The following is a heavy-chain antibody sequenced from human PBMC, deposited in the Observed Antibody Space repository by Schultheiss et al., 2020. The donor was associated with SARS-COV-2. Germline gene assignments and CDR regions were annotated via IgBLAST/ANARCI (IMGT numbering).Heavy chain of an antibody. CDR3: ARAPYGSGSDFDY. CDR1: GGSISSYY. V-gene: IGHV4-59*01. Sequence: SQTLSLTCTVSGGSISSYYWSWIRQPPGKGLEWIGYIYYSGSTNYNPSLKSRVTISVDTSKNQFSLKLSSVTAADTAVYYCARAPYGSGSDFDYWGQGTLVTVSS. J-gene: IGHJ4*02. D-gene: IGHD3-10*01. CDR2: IYYSGST.